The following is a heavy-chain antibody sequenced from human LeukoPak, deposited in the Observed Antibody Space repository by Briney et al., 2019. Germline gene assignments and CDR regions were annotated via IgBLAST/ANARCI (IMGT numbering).Heavy chain of an antibody. CDR1: GFTFTNAD. Sequence: PGGSLRLSCAASGFTFTNADMTWVRQAPGKGLEWVGRTKTKPAGGTTDSAAPVKGRFTISRDDSKNTFYLQMNSLKTEDTAVYYCTTSLYSGYDWGSDYWGQGTLVTVSS. J-gene: IGHJ4*02. CDR3: TTSLYSGYDWGSDY. D-gene: IGHD3-16*01. V-gene: IGHV3-15*01. CDR2: TKTKPAGGTT.